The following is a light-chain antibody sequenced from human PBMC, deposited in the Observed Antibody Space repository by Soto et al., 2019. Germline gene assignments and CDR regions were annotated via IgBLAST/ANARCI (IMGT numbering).Light chain of an antibody. J-gene: IGKJ1*01. CDR3: QQRSKWRT. Sequence: IVLTQSPATLSLSPGERATLSCRASQTVSSSLAWYQQKPGQAPRLLIYEASNRATGIPARFSGSVSGADFTLTISSLEPEDFAVYYCQQRSKWRTFGQGTKVDIK. V-gene: IGKV3-11*01. CDR1: QTVSSS. CDR2: EAS.